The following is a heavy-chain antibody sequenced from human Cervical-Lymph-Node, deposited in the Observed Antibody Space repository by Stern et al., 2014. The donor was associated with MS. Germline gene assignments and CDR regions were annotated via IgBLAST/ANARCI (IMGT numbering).Heavy chain of an antibody. V-gene: IGHV1-69*01. CDR3: ARHRGGVADF. D-gene: IGHD6-13*01. CDR1: GDTFNNFD. Sequence: QVQLVESGAGVKQPWSSVKLSCKVSGDTFNNFDIGWVRQAPGQGPGWLGGITPLFGTANYAHRLQDRVTLTADESTSTTYMELSRLRSEDTAIYYCARHRGGVADFWGQGTLVTVSS. J-gene: IGHJ4*02. CDR2: ITPLFGTA.